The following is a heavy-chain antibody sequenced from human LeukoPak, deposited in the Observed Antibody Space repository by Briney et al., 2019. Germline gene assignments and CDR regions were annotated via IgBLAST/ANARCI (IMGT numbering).Heavy chain of an antibody. D-gene: IGHD6-13*01. CDR3: ARGPKLSSSWYGFDP. J-gene: IGHJ5*02. CDR2: INHSGST. Sequence: SETLSLTCAVYGGSFSGYYWSWIRQPPGKGLEWIGEINHSGSTNYNPSLKSRVTISVDTSKNQFSLKLSSVTAADTAVYYCARGPKLSSSWYGFDPWGQGTLVTASS. V-gene: IGHV4-34*01. CDR1: GGSFSGYY.